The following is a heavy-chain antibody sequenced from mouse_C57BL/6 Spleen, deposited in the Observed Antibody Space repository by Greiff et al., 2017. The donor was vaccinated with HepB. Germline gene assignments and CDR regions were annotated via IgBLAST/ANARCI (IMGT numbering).Heavy chain of an antibody. D-gene: IGHD1-1*01. J-gene: IGHJ4*01. CDR1: GYAFSSSW. V-gene: IGHV1-82*01. CDR3: ASSYYYGRMDY. CDR2: IYPGDGDT. Sequence: QVQLQQSGPELVKPGASVKISCKASGYAFSSSWMNWVKQRPGKGLEWIGRIYPGDGDTNYNGKFKGKATLTADKSSSTAYMQLSSLTSEDSAVYYCASSYYYGRMDYWGQGTSVTVSS.